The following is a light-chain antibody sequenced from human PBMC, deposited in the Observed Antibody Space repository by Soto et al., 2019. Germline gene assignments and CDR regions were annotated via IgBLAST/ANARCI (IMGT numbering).Light chain of an antibody. Sequence: DIQMTQSPSSVSASVGDRVTITCRASQGISSWLVWYQQKPAKAPNLLIYAASNFQSGGPSRFSGSGSGTDFTLTISSLQPEDFATYYWQQANSFPLTFGGGTKVEIK. CDR2: AAS. CDR1: QGISSW. V-gene: IGKV1-12*01. CDR3: QQANSFPLT. J-gene: IGKJ4*01.